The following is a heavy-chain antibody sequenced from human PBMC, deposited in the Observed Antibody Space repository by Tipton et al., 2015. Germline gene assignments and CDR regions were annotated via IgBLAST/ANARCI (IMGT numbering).Heavy chain of an antibody. V-gene: IGHV3-33*01. CDR2: IWYDGNNK. CDR3: ARGMYYYDSSGYYPHRHQVMDV. D-gene: IGHD3-22*01. CDR1: HFPFSSYG. J-gene: IGHJ6*02. Sequence: SLRLSCEASHFPFSSYGMHWVRQAPGKGLEWVAIIWYDGNNKYYGDSVKGRFIISRDNSKKTLYLEMNSLRAEDTAVYYCARGMYYYDSSGYYPHRHQVMDVWGQGTTVTVSS.